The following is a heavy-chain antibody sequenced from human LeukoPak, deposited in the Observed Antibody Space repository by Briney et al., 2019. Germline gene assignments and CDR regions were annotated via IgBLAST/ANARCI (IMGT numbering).Heavy chain of an antibody. CDR3: ARAGDIVVVPAAAHYYYYMDV. Sequence: SETRSLTCTVSGGSISSSSYYWGWIRQPPGKGLEWIGSIYYSGSTYYNPSLKSRVTISVDTSKNQFSLKLSSVTAADTAVYYCARAGDIVVVPAAAHYYYYMDVWGKGTTVTVSS. D-gene: IGHD2-2*01. V-gene: IGHV4-39*07. CDR1: GGSISSSSYY. CDR2: IYYSGST. J-gene: IGHJ6*03.